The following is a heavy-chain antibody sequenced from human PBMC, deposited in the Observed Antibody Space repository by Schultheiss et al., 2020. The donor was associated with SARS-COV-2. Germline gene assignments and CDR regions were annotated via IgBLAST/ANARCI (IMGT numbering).Heavy chain of an antibody. Sequence: SETLSLTCTVSGGSISSSSYYWGWIRQPPGKGLEWIGYIYYSGSTNYNPSLKSRVTISVDTSKNQFSLKLSSVTAADTAVYYCARHVGPIFRAFDIWGQGTMVTVSS. D-gene: IGHD3-3*01. CDR1: GGSISSSSYY. V-gene: IGHV4-61*05. CDR2: IYYSGST. CDR3: ARHVGPIFRAFDI. J-gene: IGHJ3*02.